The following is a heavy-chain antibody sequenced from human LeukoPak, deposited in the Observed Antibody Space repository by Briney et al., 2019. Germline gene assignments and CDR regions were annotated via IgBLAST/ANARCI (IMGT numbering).Heavy chain of an antibody. CDR2: INPSGGST. J-gene: IGHJ5*02. V-gene: IGHV1-46*03. CDR1: GYTFTSYY. D-gene: IGHD3-22*01. Sequence: GASVKVSCKASGYTFTSYYMHWVRQAPGQGLEWMGIINPSGGSTSYAQKFQGRVTMTRDTSTSTVYMEPSSLRSEDTAVYYCAREGDYYDSSGPTWFDPWGQGTLVTVSS. CDR3: AREGDYYDSSGPTWFDP.